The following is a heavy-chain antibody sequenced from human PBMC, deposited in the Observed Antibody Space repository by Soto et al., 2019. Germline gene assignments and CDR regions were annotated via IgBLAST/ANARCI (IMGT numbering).Heavy chain of an antibody. D-gene: IGHD2-15*01. CDR3: AREENCSGGTCYSEYFHR. Sequence: GASVKVSCKAPADTFTAYSMHWVRLAPGQGLEWMGVVNPSGGSTKYAQNFQGRVTMTRDTSTTTIYMELSSLRSDDTAIYYCAREENCSGGTCYSEYFHRWGQGTLVTVSS. V-gene: IGHV1-46*01. CDR1: ADTFTAYS. CDR2: VNPSGGST. J-gene: IGHJ1*01.